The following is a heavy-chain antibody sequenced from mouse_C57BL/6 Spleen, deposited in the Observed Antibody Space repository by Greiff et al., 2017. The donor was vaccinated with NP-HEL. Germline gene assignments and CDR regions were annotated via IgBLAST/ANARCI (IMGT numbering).Heavy chain of an antibody. CDR1: GYAFTNYL. V-gene: IGHV1-54*01. J-gene: IGHJ3*01. CDR3: TNWGFAY. CDR2: INPGSGGT. D-gene: IGHD4-1*01. Sequence: VQLKESGAELVRPGTSVKVSCKASGYAFTNYLIEWVKQRPGQGLEWIGVINPGSGGTNYNEKFQGKATLTADKSSSTAYMQLSSLTSEDSAVYFCTNWGFAYWGQGTLVTVSA.